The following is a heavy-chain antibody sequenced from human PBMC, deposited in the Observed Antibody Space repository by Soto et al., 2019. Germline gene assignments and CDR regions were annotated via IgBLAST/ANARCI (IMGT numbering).Heavy chain of an antibody. V-gene: IGHV1-18*01. J-gene: IGHJ4*02. CDR1: CYTFTRYG. Sequence: ASVQVSCKASCYTFTRYGISLLRQAPGQGLEWIGWISAYNGNTNYAQKLQGRVTMTTDTSTSTAYMELRSLRSDDTAVYYCARERQYWNYFFDYWGQGTLVTVSS. D-gene: IGHD1-7*01. CDR2: ISAYNGNT. CDR3: ARERQYWNYFFDY.